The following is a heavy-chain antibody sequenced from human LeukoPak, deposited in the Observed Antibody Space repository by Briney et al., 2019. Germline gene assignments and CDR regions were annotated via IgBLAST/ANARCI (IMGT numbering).Heavy chain of an antibody. CDR3: ARQLYGDYVTLGQNFDY. D-gene: IGHD4-17*01. J-gene: IGHJ4*02. CDR1: GGSISSSSYY. V-gene: IGHV4-39*01. CDR2: IYYSGST. Sequence: SEPLSLTCTVSGGSISSSSYYGCWIRQPPGKGLEWIGSIYYSGSTYYNPSLKSRVTISVDTSKNQFSLKLSAVTAADTAVYYCARQLYGDYVTLGQNFDYWGQGTVVTVSS.